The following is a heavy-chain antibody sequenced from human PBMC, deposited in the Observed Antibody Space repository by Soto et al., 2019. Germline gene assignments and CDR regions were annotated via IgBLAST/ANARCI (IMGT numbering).Heavy chain of an antibody. CDR2: IDPSDSYT. V-gene: IGHV5-10-1*01. CDR3: ARRGSSMADY. CDR1: GYSFTSYW. J-gene: IGHJ4*02. D-gene: IGHD6-13*01. Sequence: GESLQISCKGSGYSFTSYWISWVRQMPGKGLEWMGRIDPSDSYTNYSPSFQGHVTISADKSISTAYPQWSSLKASDTAMYYCARRGSSMADYWGQGTLVTVSS.